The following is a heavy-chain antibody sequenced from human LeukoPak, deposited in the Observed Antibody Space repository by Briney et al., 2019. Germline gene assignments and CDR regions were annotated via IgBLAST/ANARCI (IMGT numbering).Heavy chain of an antibody. CDR1: GFTFDDYG. J-gene: IGHJ3*02. D-gene: IGHD5-18*01. V-gene: IGHV3-20*04. CDR2: INWNGGST. Sequence: PGGSLRLSCAASGFTFDDYGLSWVRQAPGKGLEWVSGINWNGGSTGYADSVKGRFTISRDNSKNTLYLQMNSLRAEDTAVYYCASYVDTAMAAGVAFDIWGQGTMVTVSS. CDR3: ASYVDTAMAAGVAFDI.